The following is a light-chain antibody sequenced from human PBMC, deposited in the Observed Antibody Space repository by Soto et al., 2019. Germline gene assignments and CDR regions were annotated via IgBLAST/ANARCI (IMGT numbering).Light chain of an antibody. V-gene: IGKV1-39*01. CDR1: QTIMTY. Sequence: EIRMTQSPSSLSASVGDEVTITCRASQTIMTYLNWYQLKPGKPPRLLIYAASSLQSGVPSRFSGSGSGTDFTLTISSLQPEDFATYSCQQSYNSPQTFGRGTKVDI. J-gene: IGKJ1*01. CDR3: QQSYNSPQT. CDR2: AAS.